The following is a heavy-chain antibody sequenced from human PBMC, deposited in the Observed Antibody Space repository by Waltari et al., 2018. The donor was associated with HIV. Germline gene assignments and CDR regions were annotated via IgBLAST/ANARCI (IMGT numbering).Heavy chain of an antibody. CDR3: ATGGARGMDI. J-gene: IGHJ6*02. CDR2: LYDNGRT. CDR1: GGSIVSSW. V-gene: IGHV4-4*08. Sequence: QVQLQESGPGVVKSSEALSLHCSVSGGSIVSSWLNWVRQPPGKGLQWIGYLYDNGRTIYNPSLRSRVTISSDASGKQFSLKLNAVTAADTAIYYCATGGARGMDIWGHGTTVTVSS.